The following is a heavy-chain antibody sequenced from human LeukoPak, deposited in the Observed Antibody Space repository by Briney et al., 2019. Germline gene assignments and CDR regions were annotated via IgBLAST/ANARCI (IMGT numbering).Heavy chain of an antibody. Sequence: SETLSLTCTVSGGSISSYYWSWIRQPAGKGLEWIGRIYTSGSTNYNPSLKSRVTMSVDTSKSQFSLKLSSVTAADTAVYYCARVIAVTTYYYYYYMDVWGKGTTVTVSS. J-gene: IGHJ6*03. CDR3: ARVIAVTTYYYYYYMDV. CDR1: GGSISSYY. D-gene: IGHD4-17*01. CDR2: IYTSGST. V-gene: IGHV4-4*07.